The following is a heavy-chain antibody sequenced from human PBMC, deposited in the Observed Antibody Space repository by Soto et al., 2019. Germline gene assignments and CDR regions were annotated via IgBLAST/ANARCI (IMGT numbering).Heavy chain of an antibody. V-gene: IGHV3-23*01. CDR2: VSAGGDMT. CDR3: ARGDRGGSGSPASYYDSGLDV. D-gene: IGHD3-10*01. Sequence: DVQLLESGGHLVQPGGSLRLSCEASGFTFSSYAMSWVRQAPGKGLEWVSSVSAGGDMTYYSDSVKGRFTISRDNSNNALFLQMNSLRIEDTALYYCARGDRGGSGSPASYYDSGLDVWGQGTTVTVS. CDR1: GFTFSSYA. J-gene: IGHJ6*02.